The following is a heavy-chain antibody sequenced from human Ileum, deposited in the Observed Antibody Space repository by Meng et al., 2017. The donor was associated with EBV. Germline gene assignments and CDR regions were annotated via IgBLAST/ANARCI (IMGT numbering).Heavy chain of an antibody. CDR3: AHTKHSSGYYYHDY. V-gene: IGHV2-5*01. CDR2: IYWNDDK. J-gene: IGHJ4*02. CDR1: WFSLSTSGVS. D-gene: IGHD3-22*01. Sequence: QITLKESGPTLVEPTQTLTLTCTCSWFSLSTSGVSGGWIRQPPGKALEWLAVIYWNDDKGYSPSLKSRLTITKDTSKNQVVLTMTNMDPVDTATYYCAHTKHSSGYYYHDYWGQGTLVTVSS.